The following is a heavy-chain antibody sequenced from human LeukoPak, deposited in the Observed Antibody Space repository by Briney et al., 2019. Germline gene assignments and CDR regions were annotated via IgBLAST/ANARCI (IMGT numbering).Heavy chain of an antibody. CDR2: IWYDGNNK. J-gene: IGHJ4*02. Sequence: GGSLRLSCAAAGFTFSSYAMHWVRQAPGKGLEWVAVIWYDGNNKYYADSVKGRFTISRDNSKNTLYLQMNSLRAEDTAVYYCARSTSSEYDIYHFDYWGQGTLVTVSS. V-gene: IGHV3-33*08. D-gene: IGHD3-9*01. CDR1: GFTFSSYA. CDR3: ARSTSSEYDIYHFDY.